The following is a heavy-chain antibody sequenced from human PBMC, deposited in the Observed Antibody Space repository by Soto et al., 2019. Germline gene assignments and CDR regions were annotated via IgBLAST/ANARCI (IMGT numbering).Heavy chain of an antibody. CDR3: TRAPTSISGYDPRPIDY. Sequence: PGGSLRLSCAASGFTSSSYWMHWVRQAPGKGLVWVSRINSDGSSTSYADSVKGRFTISRDIAKNTLYLQMNSLRAEDTAVYYCTRAPTSISGYDPRPIDYWGQGTLVTVS. CDR1: GFTSSSYW. J-gene: IGHJ4*02. CDR2: INSDGSST. V-gene: IGHV3-74*01. D-gene: IGHD5-12*01.